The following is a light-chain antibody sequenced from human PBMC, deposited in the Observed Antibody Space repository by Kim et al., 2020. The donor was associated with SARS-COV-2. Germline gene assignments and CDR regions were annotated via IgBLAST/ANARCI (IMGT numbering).Light chain of an antibody. CDR1: QSVSSSY. Sequence: LSPGESATLSGRASQSVSSSYLAWYQQKPGQAPRLLIYGASSRATGIPDRFSGSGSGTDFTLTITRLEPEDFAMYYCQQYGSSPYTFGQGTKLEI. J-gene: IGKJ2*01. CDR3: QQYGSSPYT. V-gene: IGKV3-20*01. CDR2: GAS.